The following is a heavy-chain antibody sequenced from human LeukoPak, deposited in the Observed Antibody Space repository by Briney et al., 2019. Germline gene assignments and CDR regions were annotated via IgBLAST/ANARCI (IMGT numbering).Heavy chain of an antibody. V-gene: IGHV4-59*08. CDR1: GGPFRSYY. Sequence: SETLSLTCTVSGGPFRSYYWSWIRQSPRKGLEWIGQIYYTGSANYNPSLESRVTISLEPSKNQFSLKLSSVTAADTAIYYCARHEFNWFDPWGQGTLVTVSS. J-gene: IGHJ5*02. CDR3: ARHEFNWFDP. CDR2: IYYTGSA.